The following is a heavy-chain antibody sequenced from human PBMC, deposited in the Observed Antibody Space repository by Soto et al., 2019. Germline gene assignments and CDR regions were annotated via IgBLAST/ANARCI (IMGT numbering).Heavy chain of an antibody. V-gene: IGHV4-61*01. CDR2: IYFNGST. CDR3: ARDIRGYSRAFDY. D-gene: IGHD5-18*01. Sequence: QVQLRESGPGLVKPSETLSLTCTVSGGSVSSGSYYCSLIRQPPGKVLEWIGYIYFNGSTNYNPSLKSRLTISVDTSKNQFSLKLTSVTAADTAMYYCARDIRGYSRAFDYWGQGTLVTVSS. CDR1: GGSVSSGSYY. J-gene: IGHJ4*02.